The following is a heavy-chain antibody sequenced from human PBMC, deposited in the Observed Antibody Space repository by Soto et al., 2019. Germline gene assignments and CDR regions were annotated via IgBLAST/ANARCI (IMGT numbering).Heavy chain of an antibody. J-gene: IGHJ4*02. CDR2: VRGVDTST. D-gene: IGHD1-1*01. CDR1: GFSFSNYA. V-gene: IGHV3-23*01. CDR3: AKGGYASPFDY. Sequence: PGGSLRLSCAASGFSFSNYALTWVRQAPGKGLEWVSTVRGVDTSTYYADSVKGRFTISRDNSMNTLFLEMSSLRAEDTAIYYCAKGGYASPFDYWGLGTLVTVSS.